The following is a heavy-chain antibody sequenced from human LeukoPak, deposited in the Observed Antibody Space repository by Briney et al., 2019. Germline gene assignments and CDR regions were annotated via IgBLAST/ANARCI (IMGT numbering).Heavy chain of an antibody. CDR1: GFTFSDYY. Sequence: GGSLRLSCAASGFTFSDYYITWIRQAPGKGLEWVSYISSSGTTIYYADSVKGRFTISRDNAKNSLYLQMNSLRAEDTAVYYCARGDCISTSCSSGHFAYWGQGTLVTVSS. CDR2: ISSSGTTI. CDR3: ARGDCISTSCSSGHFAY. V-gene: IGHV3-11*01. J-gene: IGHJ4*02. D-gene: IGHD2-2*01.